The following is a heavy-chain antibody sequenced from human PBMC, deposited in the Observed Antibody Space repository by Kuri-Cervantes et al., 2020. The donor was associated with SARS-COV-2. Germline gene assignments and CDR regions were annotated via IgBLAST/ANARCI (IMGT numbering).Heavy chain of an antibody. CDR1: GFTFSTYE. Sequence: GSLRLTCAASGFTFSTYEMTWVRQAPGKGLEWLSYISSSGRNIYYADSVKGRFTISRDNAKSSLYLQMTSLRANDTGVYYCARVGFYGDYDFDYWGQGTLVTVSS. D-gene: IGHD4-17*01. CDR2: ISSSGRNI. CDR3: ARVGFYGDYDFDY. J-gene: IGHJ4*02. V-gene: IGHV3-48*03.